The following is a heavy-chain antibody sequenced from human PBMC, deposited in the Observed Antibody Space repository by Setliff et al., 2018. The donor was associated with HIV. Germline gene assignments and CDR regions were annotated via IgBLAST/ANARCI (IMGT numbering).Heavy chain of an antibody. V-gene: IGHV3-48*03. D-gene: IGHD3-3*01. J-gene: IGHJ6*03. CDR2: ISSSGSTI. CDR3: ARPGAEFDFWNGYFYYYYMDL. Sequence: LSLPCPVSGGYISSHYWSWVRQAPGKGLEWVSYISSSGSTIYYADSVKGRFTISRDNAKNLLYLQMTNMTAEYTATYYCARPGAEFDFWNGYFYYYYMDLWGKGTAVTVSS. CDR1: GGYISSHY.